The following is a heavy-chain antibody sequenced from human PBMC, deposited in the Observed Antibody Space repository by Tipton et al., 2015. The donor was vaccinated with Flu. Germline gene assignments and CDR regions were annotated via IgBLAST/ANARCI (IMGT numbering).Heavy chain of an antibody. CDR2: IIPVFGRV. J-gene: IGHJ6*03. Sequence: QLVQSGAEVKKPGSSVKVSCKASGDTISSHAISWMRQAPGQGLEWMGGIIPVFGRVNYAQKFQGRVTITADKSTSTAYMELSSLRSEDTAVYYCTRDRLPHTVRGVANFYYYYMDVWGEGTTVTVSS. V-gene: IGHV1-69*06. D-gene: IGHD3-10*01. CDR1: GDTISSHA. CDR3: TRDRLPHTVRGVANFYYYYMDV.